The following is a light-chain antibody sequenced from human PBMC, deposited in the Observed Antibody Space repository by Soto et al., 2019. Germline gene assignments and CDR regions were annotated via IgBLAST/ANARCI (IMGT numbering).Light chain of an antibody. CDR2: DAS. CDR3: QQRSSWPT. CDR1: QSVSSY. Sequence: EIVLTQSPATLSLSPGERATLSCRASQSVSSYLAWYQQKAGQAPRLLTYDASNRATGIPARFSGSGSGTDFTLTISSLEPEDFADYYRQQRSSWPTFGQGTKLEIK. V-gene: IGKV3-11*01. J-gene: IGKJ2*01.